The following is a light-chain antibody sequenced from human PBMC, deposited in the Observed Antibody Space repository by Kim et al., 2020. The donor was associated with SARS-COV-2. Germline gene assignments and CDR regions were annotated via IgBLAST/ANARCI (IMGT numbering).Light chain of an antibody. CDR3: QSYDSSLSGSSV. CDR2: GNS. CDR1: SSNIGAGYD. J-gene: IGLJ1*01. V-gene: IGLV1-40*01. Sequence: VTSSCTGSSSNIGAGYDVHWYQQLPGTAPKLLIYGNSNRPSGVPDRFSGSKSGTSASLAITGLQAEDEADYYCQSYDSSLSGSSVFGTGTKVTVL.